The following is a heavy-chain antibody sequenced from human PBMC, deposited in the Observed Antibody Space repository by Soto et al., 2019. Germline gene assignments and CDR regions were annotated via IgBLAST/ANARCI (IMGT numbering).Heavy chain of an antibody. Sequence: PSETLSLTCTVSGGSVSSGSFYWSWIRRPPGKGLEWIGYFYDSGSTNYNPSLRSRVTMSVDTSKNQFSLKLSSVTAADTAVYYCAASDQTDTNYYYALDVWGQGTTVTVSS. J-gene: IGHJ6*02. D-gene: IGHD2-2*01. CDR2: FYDSGST. CDR3: AASDQTDTNYYYALDV. V-gene: IGHV4-61*01. CDR1: GGSVSSGSFY.